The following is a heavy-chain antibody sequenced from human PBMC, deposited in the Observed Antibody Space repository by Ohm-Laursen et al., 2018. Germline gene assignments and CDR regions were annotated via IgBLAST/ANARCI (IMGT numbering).Heavy chain of an antibody. CDR2: VSYSGST. J-gene: IGHJ6*02. Sequence: SDTLSLTCTVSGGSISSYYWNWIRQPPGQGLEWIGYVSYSGSTNYNPSLKSRVTISVDTSKNQFSLKLSSVTAADTAVYYCARGQIQLWLRRLSWLPNYYYYGMDVWGQGTTVTVSS. D-gene: IGHD5-18*01. V-gene: IGHV4-59*12. CDR3: ARGQIQLWLRRLSWLPNYYYYGMDV. CDR1: GGSISSYY.